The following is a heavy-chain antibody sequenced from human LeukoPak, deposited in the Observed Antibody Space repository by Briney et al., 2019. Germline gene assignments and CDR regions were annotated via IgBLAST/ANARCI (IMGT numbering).Heavy chain of an antibody. CDR3: ARSPPFTTDYFDY. CDR2: IYTSGST. J-gene: IGHJ4*02. CDR1: GGSISSGSYY. V-gene: IGHV4-61*02. Sequence: PSQTLSLTCTVSGGSISSGSYYWSWIRQPAGKGLEWIGRIYTSGSTNYNPSLKRRVTISVDTSKNQFSLKLSSVTAADTAVYYCARSPPFTTDYFDYWGQGTLVTVSS. D-gene: IGHD1-14*01.